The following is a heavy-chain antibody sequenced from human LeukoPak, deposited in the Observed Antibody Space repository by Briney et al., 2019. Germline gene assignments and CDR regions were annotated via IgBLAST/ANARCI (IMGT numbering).Heavy chain of an antibody. CDR3: ARGSLPAAGLGSS. Sequence: ASVKVSCKASGGTFSSYAISWVRQAPGQGLEWMGGIIPIFGTANYAQKFQGRVTITTDESTSTAYMELSSLRSEDTAVYYCARGSLPAAGLGSSWGQGTLVTVSS. V-gene: IGHV1-69*05. J-gene: IGHJ5*02. CDR1: GGTFSSYA. D-gene: IGHD2-2*01. CDR2: IIPIFGTA.